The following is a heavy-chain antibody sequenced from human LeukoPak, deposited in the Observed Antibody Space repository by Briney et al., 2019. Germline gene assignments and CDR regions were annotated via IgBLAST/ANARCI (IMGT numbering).Heavy chain of an antibody. CDR2: ISSSSSTI. CDR3: ARGRGGRSGSYYAFDI. V-gene: IGHV3-48*01. CDR1: GFTFSSYN. J-gene: IGHJ3*02. Sequence: PVGSLRLSCVGSGFTFSSYNMNWVRQAPGKGLEWVSYISSSSSTIYYADSVKGRFTISRDNAKNSLYLQMNSLRAEDTAVYSCARGRGGRSGSYYAFDIWGQGTMVTVSS. D-gene: IGHD1-26*01.